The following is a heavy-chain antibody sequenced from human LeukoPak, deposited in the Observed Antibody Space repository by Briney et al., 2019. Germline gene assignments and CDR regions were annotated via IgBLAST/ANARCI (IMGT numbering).Heavy chain of an antibody. J-gene: IGHJ6*03. CDR1: GYSFTSYW. V-gene: IGHV5-51*01. CDR2: IYPGDSDT. D-gene: IGHD6-6*01. Sequence: KPGESLKISCKGSGYSFTSYWIGWVRQMPGKGLEWMGIIYPGDSDTRYSPSFQGQVTISADKSISTAYLQWRSLKASDTAVYYCARQAGYSSSSDYYYYYYMDVWGKGTTVTVSS. CDR3: ARQAGYSSSSDYYYYYYMDV.